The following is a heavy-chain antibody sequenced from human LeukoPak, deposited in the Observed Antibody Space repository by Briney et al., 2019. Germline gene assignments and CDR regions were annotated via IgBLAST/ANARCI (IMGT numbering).Heavy chain of an antibody. Sequence: ASVKVSCKASGYTFTGYYMHWVRQAPGQGLEWMGWINPNSGGTNYAQKFQGRVTITADESTSTAYMELSSLRSEDTAVYYCAIGVSNAFDIWGQGTMVTVSS. J-gene: IGHJ3*02. CDR3: AIGVSNAFDI. CDR1: GYTFTGYY. CDR2: INPNSGGT. V-gene: IGHV1-2*02.